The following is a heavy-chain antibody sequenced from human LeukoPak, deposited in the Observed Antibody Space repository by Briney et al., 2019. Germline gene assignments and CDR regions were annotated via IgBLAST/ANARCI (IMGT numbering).Heavy chain of an antibody. D-gene: IGHD3-22*01. CDR1: GGTFSSCA. CDR2: IIPILGIA. CDR3: ARGLITMISEFDY. Sequence: GASVKVSCKASGGTFSSCAISWVRQAPGQGLEWMGRIIPILGIANYAQKFQGRVTITADKSTSTAYMELSSLRSEDTAVYYCARGLITMISEFDYWGQGTLVTVSS. V-gene: IGHV1-69*04. J-gene: IGHJ4*02.